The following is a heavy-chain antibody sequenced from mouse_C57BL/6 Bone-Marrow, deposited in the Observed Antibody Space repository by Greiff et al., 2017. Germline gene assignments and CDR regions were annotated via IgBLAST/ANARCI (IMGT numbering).Heavy chain of an antibody. Sequence: EVQLVESGGDLVKPGGSLKLSCAASGFTFSSYGMSWVRQTPDKRLEWVATISSGGSYTYYPDSVKGRFTISRDNAKNTLYLQMSSLKSEDTAMYYCARHGGVTHFWYAMDYWGQGTSVTVSS. CDR2: ISSGGSYT. CDR3: ARHGGVTHFWYAMDY. J-gene: IGHJ4*01. D-gene: IGHD2-2*01. CDR1: GFTFSSYG. V-gene: IGHV5-6*01.